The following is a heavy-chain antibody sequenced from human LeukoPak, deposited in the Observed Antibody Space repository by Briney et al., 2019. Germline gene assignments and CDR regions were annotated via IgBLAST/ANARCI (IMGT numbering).Heavy chain of an antibody. V-gene: IGHV1-18*01. CDR3: IRDAYSSSYYVY. Sequence: ASVKVSCKASGYSFTSYGISWVRQAPGQGLEWMGWISAYNGNTDYAQKVQGRVTMTTDTSTSTAYMEVRSLRYDDTAVYYCIRDAYSSSYYVYWGQGTLATVSS. CDR2: ISAYNGNT. CDR1: GYSFTSYG. J-gene: IGHJ4*02. D-gene: IGHD6-13*01.